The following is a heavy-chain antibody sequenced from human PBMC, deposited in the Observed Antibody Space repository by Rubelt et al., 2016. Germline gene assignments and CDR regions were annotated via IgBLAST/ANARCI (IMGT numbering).Heavy chain of an antibody. CDR2: VNHNGNT. J-gene: IGHJ4*02. Sequence: QVQLQQWGAGLLKPSETLSLTCAVYGGSFNNYYWFWIRQPPGKGLEWIGEVNHNGNTNYNPSLKSRLTISLDTSKSQFSLKLSFVTAADTAVYYCAKDRCSGGNCYLGYWGQGTRVTVSS. CDR1: GGSFNNYY. D-gene: IGHD2-15*01. CDR3: AKDRCSGGNCYLGY. V-gene: IGHV4-34*01.